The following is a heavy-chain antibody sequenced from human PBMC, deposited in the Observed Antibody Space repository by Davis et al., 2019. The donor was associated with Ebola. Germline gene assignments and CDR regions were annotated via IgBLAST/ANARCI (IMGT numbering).Heavy chain of an antibody. CDR3: TTRIYYYGMDV. J-gene: IGHJ6*02. Sequence: PGGSLRLSCAASGFTFSNAWMSWVRQAPGKGLEWVGRIKSKTDGGTTDYAAPVKGRFTISRDDSKNTLYLQMNSLKNEDTAVYYCTTRIYYYGMDVWGQGTTVTVSS. CDR2: IKSKTDGGTT. CDR1: GFTFSNAW. V-gene: IGHV3-15*01. D-gene: IGHD2-15*01.